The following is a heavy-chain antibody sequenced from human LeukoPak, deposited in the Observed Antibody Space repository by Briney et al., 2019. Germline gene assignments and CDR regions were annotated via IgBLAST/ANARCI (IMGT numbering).Heavy chain of an antibody. Sequence: PGGSLRLSCAASGFTFSSYAMHWVRQAPGKGLEWVAVTSYDGSNKYYTDSVKGRFTISRDNSKNTLYLQMHSLRPEDTAVYYCAREGGPRRVVLTPVDYWGQGTLVTVSS. D-gene: IGHD2-2*01. CDR3: AREGGPRRVVLTPVDY. CDR2: TSYDGSNK. J-gene: IGHJ4*02. V-gene: IGHV3-30-3*01. CDR1: GFTFSSYA.